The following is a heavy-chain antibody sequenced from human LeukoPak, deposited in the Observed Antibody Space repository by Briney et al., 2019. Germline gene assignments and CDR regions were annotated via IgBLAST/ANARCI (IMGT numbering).Heavy chain of an antibody. Sequence: GGSLRLSCAASGFTFSDYYMSWIRQAPGKGLEWLSYISSSGSTIFYADSVKGRFTTSRDNAKNSLYLQMSSLTAEDTAVYYCATLSYFHFDYWGQGTLVTVSS. CDR1: GFTFSDYY. D-gene: IGHD3-10*01. CDR2: ISSSGSTI. J-gene: IGHJ4*02. V-gene: IGHV3-11*01. CDR3: ATLSYFHFDY.